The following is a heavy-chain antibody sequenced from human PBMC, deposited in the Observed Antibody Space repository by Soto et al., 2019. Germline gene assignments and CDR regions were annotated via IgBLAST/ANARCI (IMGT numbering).Heavy chain of an antibody. V-gene: IGHV1-46*01. Sequence: AASVKVSCKASGYTFTSYYMHWVRQAPGQGLEWMGIINPSGGSTSYAQKFQGRVTMTRDTSTSTVYMELSSLRSEDTAVYYCARDQSAIFGVVIGPRDYYYGMDVWGQGTTVTVSS. D-gene: IGHD3-3*01. CDR2: INPSGGST. CDR1: GYTFTSYY. CDR3: ARDQSAIFGVVIGPRDYYYGMDV. J-gene: IGHJ6*02.